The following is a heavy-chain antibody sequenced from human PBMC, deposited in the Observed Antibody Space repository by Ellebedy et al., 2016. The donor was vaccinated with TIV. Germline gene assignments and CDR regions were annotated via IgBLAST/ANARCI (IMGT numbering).Heavy chain of an antibody. Sequence: AASVKVSCKASGGTFSSYAISWVRQAPGQGLEWMGGIIPIFGTANYAQKFQGRVTITADESTSTAYMELSSLRSEETAVYYCAREDYYGSGSQYYFDYWGQGTLVTVSS. CDR3: AREDYYGSGSQYYFDY. J-gene: IGHJ4*02. CDR2: IIPIFGTA. V-gene: IGHV1-69*13. D-gene: IGHD3-10*01. CDR1: GGTFSSYA.